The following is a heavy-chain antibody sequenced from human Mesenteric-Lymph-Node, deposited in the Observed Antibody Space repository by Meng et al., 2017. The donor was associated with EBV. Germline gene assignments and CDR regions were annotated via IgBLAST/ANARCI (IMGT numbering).Heavy chain of an antibody. CDR2: ISHSGST. D-gene: IGHD3-16*02. V-gene: IGHV4-34*01. CDR3: AKGPLLGGELSLEDY. Sequence: QLTPWGAGLLKTSGTLSLTCAVYGGSFSSYYWSWIRQPPGKGLEWIGEISHSGSTNYNPSLKSRVTISVDTSKNQFSLKLSSVTAADTAVYYCAKGPLLGGELSLEDYWGQGTLVTVSS. CDR1: GGSFSSYY. J-gene: IGHJ4*02.